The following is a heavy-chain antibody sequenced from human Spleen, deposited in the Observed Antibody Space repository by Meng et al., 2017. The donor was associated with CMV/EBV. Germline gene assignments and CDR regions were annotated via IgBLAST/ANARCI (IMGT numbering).Heavy chain of an antibody. D-gene: IGHD3-10*01. Sequence: GESLKISCAASGYSFSSYAMSWVRQAPGKGLEWVSTLGDNGDKTYNAASVKGRFIISRDSSKNTLYLRMNSLRADDTAVYYCAKAALYGSGSYYSAFDMWGQGTMVTVSS. CDR2: LGDNGDKT. CDR1: GYSFSSYA. V-gene: IGHV3-23*01. J-gene: IGHJ3*02. CDR3: AKAALYGSGSYYSAFDM.